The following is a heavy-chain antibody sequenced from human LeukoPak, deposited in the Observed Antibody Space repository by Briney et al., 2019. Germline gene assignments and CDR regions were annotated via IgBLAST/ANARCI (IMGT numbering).Heavy chain of an antibody. CDR1: GYSISSGYY. CDR3: ARRWLNYYFDY. Sequence: KPSETLSPTCTVSGYSISSGYYWGWIRQPPGKGLEWIGSIYRNGNTYYNPSLKSRVTMSVDTSNNQFSLKLSSVTATDTAMYYCARRWLNYYFDYWGQGTLVTVSS. V-gene: IGHV4-38-2*02. J-gene: IGHJ4*02. D-gene: IGHD5-24*01. CDR2: IYRNGNT.